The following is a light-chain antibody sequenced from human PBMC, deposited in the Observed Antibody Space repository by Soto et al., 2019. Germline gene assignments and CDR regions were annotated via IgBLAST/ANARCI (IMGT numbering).Light chain of an antibody. CDR2: GAS. Sequence: IVLTQSPGTLSLSPGERATLSCRAIQIFSSNLAGYQQKPGQAPRLLIYGASTRATGVPAGFSGSGSGTEFTLTISSLQSEDFAVYYCQQYNNWPQTFGQGTKVDIK. CDR1: QIFSSN. CDR3: QQYNNWPQT. V-gene: IGKV3-15*01. J-gene: IGKJ1*01.